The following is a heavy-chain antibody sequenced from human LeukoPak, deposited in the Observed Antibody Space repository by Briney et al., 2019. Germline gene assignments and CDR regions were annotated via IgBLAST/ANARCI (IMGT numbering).Heavy chain of an antibody. V-gene: IGHV3-23*01. J-gene: IGHJ4*02. CDR1: GFTFSSYA. D-gene: IGHD3-22*01. CDR2: LSGSGGST. Sequence: HPVGSLRLSCAASGFTFSSYAMSWVRQAPGKGLEWVSALSGSGGSTYYADSVKGQFTISRDNSKNTLHLQMNSLRAEVTAASYTAKDSDSSGYYYGGECDYWGQGTLVTVSS. CDR3: AKDSDSSGYYYGGECDY.